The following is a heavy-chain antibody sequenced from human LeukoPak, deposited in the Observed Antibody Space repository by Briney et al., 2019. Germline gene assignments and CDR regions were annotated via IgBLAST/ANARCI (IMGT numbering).Heavy chain of an antibody. J-gene: IGHJ4*02. CDR1: GGFISNYY. CDR3: ARQGSSWFPYFDY. Sequence: SETLSLTCTVSGGFISNYYWSWFRQPPGKGLEWLGYIYYSGSTNYNPSLKSRVTISVDTSKNQFSLKLSSVTAADTAVYYCARQGSSWFPYFDYWGQGTLVTVSS. V-gene: IGHV4-59*08. CDR2: IYYSGST. D-gene: IGHD6-13*01.